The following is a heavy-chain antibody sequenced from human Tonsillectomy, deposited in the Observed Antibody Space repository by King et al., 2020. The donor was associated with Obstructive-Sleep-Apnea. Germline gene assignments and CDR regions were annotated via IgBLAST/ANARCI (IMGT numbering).Heavy chain of an antibody. D-gene: IGHD3-9*01. CDR1: GGSISSGDYY. CDR2: IYYSGSN. J-gene: IGHJ4*02. V-gene: IGHV4-30-4*01. CDR3: ARDHYDVLTAYRSFDY. Sequence: VQLQESGPGLVKPSQTLSLTCTVSGGSISSGDYYWSWIRQPPGKGLEWIGYIYYSGSNFYKPSLKSRFTISEDTSKNQFSPKVSSVTSADTAVYYCARDHYDVLTAYRSFDYWGQGTLVTVSS.